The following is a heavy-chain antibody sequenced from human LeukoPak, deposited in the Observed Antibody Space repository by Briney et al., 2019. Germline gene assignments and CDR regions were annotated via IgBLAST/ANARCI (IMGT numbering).Heavy chain of an antibody. V-gene: IGHV4-39*07. J-gene: IGHJ6*03. Sequence: PSETLSLTCTVSGGSISSSSYYWGWIRQPPGKGLEWIGSIYYSGSTYYNPSLKSRVTISVDTSKNQFSLKLSSVTAADTAVYYCARDSDYIPMDVWGKGTTVTVSS. CDR2: IYYSGST. D-gene: IGHD4-11*01. CDR3: ARDSDYIPMDV. CDR1: GGSISSSSYY.